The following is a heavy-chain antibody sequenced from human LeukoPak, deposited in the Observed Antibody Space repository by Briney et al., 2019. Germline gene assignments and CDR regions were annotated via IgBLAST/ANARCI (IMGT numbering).Heavy chain of an antibody. CDR1: GDPITGYY. Sequence: SETLSLTCTVSGDPITGYYWSWIRQPPGKGLEWIGYIYYSGSTNYNPSLKSRVTISVDTSKNQFSLKLSSVTAADTAVYYCARASIPGYSSGWYVPWGQGTLVTVSS. D-gene: IGHD6-19*01. V-gene: IGHV4-59*08. J-gene: IGHJ5*02. CDR2: IYYSGST. CDR3: ARASIPGYSSGWYVP.